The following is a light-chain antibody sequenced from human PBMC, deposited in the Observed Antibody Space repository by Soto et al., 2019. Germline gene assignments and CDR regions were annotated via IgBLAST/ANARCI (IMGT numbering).Light chain of an antibody. V-gene: IGKV1-5*01. Sequence: DIRISQSPSALSASVGDRVTITCRASQSISSWLAWYQQKPGKAPKLLIYDASSLESGVPSRFSGSGSGTDFTLTISRLEPEDFAVYYCQQYGSSGTFGQGTKVDIK. CDR2: DAS. CDR3: QQYGSSGT. CDR1: QSISSW. J-gene: IGKJ1*01.